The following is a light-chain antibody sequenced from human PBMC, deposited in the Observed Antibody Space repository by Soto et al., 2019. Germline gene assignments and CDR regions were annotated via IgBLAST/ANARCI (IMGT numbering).Light chain of an antibody. CDR1: LSVSSSY. V-gene: IGKV3-15*01. CDR2: GAF. CDR3: QQYNDWPLT. J-gene: IGKJ1*01. Sequence: EIVLTQSPGTLSLSPGERATLSCRASLSVSSSYLAWYQQKPGQAPSLLIYGAFTRATGIPARFSGTGSGTEFTLTISSLQSEDFALYYCQQYNDWPLTFGQGTKVDIK.